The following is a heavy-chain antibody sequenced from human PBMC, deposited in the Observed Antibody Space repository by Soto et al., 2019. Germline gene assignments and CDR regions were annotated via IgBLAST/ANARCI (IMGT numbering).Heavy chain of an antibody. CDR2: IYFAATT. CDR3: ARLGAFFQALDS. CDR1: GASISPNY. D-gene: IGHD3-16*01. Sequence: QVQLEESGPGLVKPSETLSLTCTVSGASISPNYWSWIRQPPGKGLEWIGYIYFAATTTYNPSLRSRVSMSVDRSANHFSLNLTSVTAADTAIYYCARLGAFFQALDSWGQGTLVTVSS. V-gene: IGHV4-59*08. J-gene: IGHJ4*02.